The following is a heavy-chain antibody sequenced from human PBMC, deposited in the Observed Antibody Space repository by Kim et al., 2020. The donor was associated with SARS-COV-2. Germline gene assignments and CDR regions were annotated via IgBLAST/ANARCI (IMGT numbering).Heavy chain of an antibody. CDR1: GFTFSSQA. CDR3: AKGLYTSSAHYYFDY. J-gene: IGHJ4*02. V-gene: IGHV3-23*01. Sequence: GGSLRLSCAASGFTFSSQAMIWVRQAPGKGLDYIASISNNADSTYHADSVRGRFTISRDNSKNTLYLQMNSLRVEDTAVYYCAKGLYTSSAHYYFDYWGQGTLVTVSS. CDR2: ISNNADST. D-gene: IGHD6-19*01.